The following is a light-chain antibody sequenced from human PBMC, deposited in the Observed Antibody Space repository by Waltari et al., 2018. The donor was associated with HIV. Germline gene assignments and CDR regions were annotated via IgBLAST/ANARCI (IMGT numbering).Light chain of an antibody. V-gene: IGKV3-15*01. CDR2: GES. CDR3: QQYNDWPPK. CDR1: QSVNSY. Sequence: EIVMTQSPATLSVSPGQRANLPCRASQSVNSYLAWYQQKPGQAPRLLIYGESTRATGIPARFSSSGSGTEFTLTISSLQSEDFAVYYCQQYNDWPPKFGQGTKVEIK. J-gene: IGKJ1*01.